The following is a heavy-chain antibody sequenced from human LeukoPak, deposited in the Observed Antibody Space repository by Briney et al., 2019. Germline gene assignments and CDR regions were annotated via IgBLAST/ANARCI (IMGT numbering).Heavy chain of an antibody. CDR1: GYSFTSYW. Sequence: EESLKISCKGSGYSFTSYWIGWVRQMPGKGLEWMGIIYPGDSDTRYSPSFQGQVTISADKSISTAYLQWSSLKASDTAMYYCARSPRDDYGRFDYWGQGTLVTVSS. CDR2: IYPGDSDT. D-gene: IGHD3-16*01. V-gene: IGHV5-51*01. J-gene: IGHJ4*02. CDR3: ARSPRDDYGRFDY.